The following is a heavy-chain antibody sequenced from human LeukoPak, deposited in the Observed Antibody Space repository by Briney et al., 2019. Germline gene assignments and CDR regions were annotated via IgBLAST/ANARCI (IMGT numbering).Heavy chain of an antibody. J-gene: IGHJ6*03. CDR1: GGSISSYY. V-gene: IGHV4-59*01. D-gene: IGHD2-2*01. CDR3: ARAAGIVVVPAAIYPVVPPVDHMDV. Sequence: PSETLSLTCTVSGGSISSYYWSWIRQPPGKGLEWIGYIYYSVSTNYNPSLKSRVTISVDTSKNQFSLKLSSVTAADTAVYYCARAAGIVVVPAAIYPVVPPVDHMDVWGKGTTVTVSS. CDR2: IYYSVST.